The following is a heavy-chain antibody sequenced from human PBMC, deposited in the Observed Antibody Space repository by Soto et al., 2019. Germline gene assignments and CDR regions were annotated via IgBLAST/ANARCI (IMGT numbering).Heavy chain of an antibody. D-gene: IGHD3-9*01. J-gene: IGHJ4*02. V-gene: IGHV3-23*01. Sequence: GGSLRLSCAASGFTFSSYAMSWVRQAPGKGLEWVSAISGSGGSTYYADSVKGRFTISRDNSKNTLYLQMNSLRAEDTAVYYCAREAGRVLRYFDWLLPYYFDYWGQGTLVTVSS. CDR3: AREAGRVLRYFDWLLPYYFDY. CDR1: GFTFSSYA. CDR2: ISGSGGST.